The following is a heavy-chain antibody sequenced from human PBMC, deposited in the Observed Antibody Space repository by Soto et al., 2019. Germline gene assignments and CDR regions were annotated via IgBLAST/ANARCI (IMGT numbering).Heavy chain of an antibody. D-gene: IGHD6-19*01. CDR3: ARDSSGWYLDY. V-gene: IGHV1-3*01. CDR1: GYTFTSYA. J-gene: IGHJ4*02. CDR2: INAGNGNT. Sequence: ASLKVSCKASGYTFTSYAMHWGLQAPGQRLEGMGWINAGNGNTKYSQKFQGRVTITRDTSASTAYMELSRLRSEDTAVYYCARDSSGWYLDYWGQGTLVTVSS.